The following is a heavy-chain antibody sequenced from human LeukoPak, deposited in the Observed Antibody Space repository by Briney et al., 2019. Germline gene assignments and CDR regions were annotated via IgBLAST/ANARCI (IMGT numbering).Heavy chain of an antibody. Sequence: SGGSLRLPCAASGFTFSSYEMNWVRQAPGKGLEWVSYISSSGTTIYYADSVKGRFTISRDNAKNSLYLQMNSLRVEDTAVYYCANLDQGITIFGVVTADAFNIWGQGTMVTVSS. V-gene: IGHV3-48*03. CDR2: ISSSGTTI. CDR3: ANLDQGITIFGVVTADAFNI. CDR1: GFTFSSYE. D-gene: IGHD3-3*01. J-gene: IGHJ3*02.